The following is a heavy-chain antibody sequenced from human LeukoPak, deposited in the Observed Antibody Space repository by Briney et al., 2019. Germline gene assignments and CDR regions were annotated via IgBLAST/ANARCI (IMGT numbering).Heavy chain of an antibody. CDR1: EGTFSSYA. CDR3: ARVGGYYYYYMDV. J-gene: IGHJ6*03. CDR2: IIPIFGTA. Sequence: SVKVSCKASEGTFSSYAISWVRQAPGQGLEWMGGIIPIFGTANYAQKFQGRVTITADESTSTAYMELSSLRSEDMAVYYCARVGGYYYYYMDVWGKGTTVTVSS. V-gene: IGHV1-69*01.